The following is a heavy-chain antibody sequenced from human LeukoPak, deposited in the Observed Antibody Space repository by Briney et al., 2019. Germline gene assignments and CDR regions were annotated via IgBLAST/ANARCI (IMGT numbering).Heavy chain of an antibody. D-gene: IGHD3-22*01. CDR2: IKSKTDGGTT. Sequence: PGGSLRLSCAASGFTFSNAWMNWVRQAPGEGLEWVGRIKSKTDGGTTDYAAPVKGRFTISRDDSKNTLYLQMNSLKTEDTAVYYCTTRYYYDSSGYYNDYYYYGMDVWGQGTTVTVSS. J-gene: IGHJ6*02. CDR3: TTRYYYDSSGYYNDYYYYGMDV. V-gene: IGHV3-15*07. CDR1: GFTFSNAW.